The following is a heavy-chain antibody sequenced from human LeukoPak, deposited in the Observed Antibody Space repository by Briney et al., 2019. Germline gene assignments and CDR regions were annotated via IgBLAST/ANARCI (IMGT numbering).Heavy chain of an antibody. V-gene: IGHV3-30*18. J-gene: IGHJ4*02. D-gene: IGHD6-13*01. Sequence: PGRSLRLSCAASGFTFRSYGMHWVRQAPGKGLGWVAVISYDGSNKYYADSVKGRFTISRDNSKKTLYLQMNSLRAEDTAVYYCAKARWSAALYYFDYWGQGTLVTVSS. CDR3: AKARWSAALYYFDY. CDR1: GFTFRSYG. CDR2: ISYDGSNK.